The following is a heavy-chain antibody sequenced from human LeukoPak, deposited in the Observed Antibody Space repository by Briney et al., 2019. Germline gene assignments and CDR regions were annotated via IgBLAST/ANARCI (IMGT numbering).Heavy chain of an antibody. D-gene: IGHD2-2*01. CDR2: INPNSGGT. J-gene: IGHJ4*02. V-gene: IGHV1-2*02. CDR1: GYTFSGYY. CDR3: ARDSCSSTSCLSIDDY. Sequence: ASVKVSCKASGYTFSGYYMHWVRQAPGQGLEWMGWINPNSGGTKYAQKFQGRVTMTRDTSISTAYMELSRLSSDDTAVYYCARDSCSSTSCLSIDDYWGQGTLVTVSS.